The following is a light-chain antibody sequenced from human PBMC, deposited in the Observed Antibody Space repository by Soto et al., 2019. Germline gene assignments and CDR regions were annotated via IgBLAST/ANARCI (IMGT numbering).Light chain of an antibody. CDR2: DVG. V-gene: IGLV2-14*03. J-gene: IGLJ1*01. Sequence: QSALTQPASVSGSPGESITISCTETSSDVGGYNSVSWYQHHPGKAPKAILYDVGDRPSGVSSRFSGSKSGNTASLTISGLQAADEADYFCSSFTSSMTNAFGSGTKVTVL. CDR3: SSFTSSMTNA. CDR1: SSDVGGYNS.